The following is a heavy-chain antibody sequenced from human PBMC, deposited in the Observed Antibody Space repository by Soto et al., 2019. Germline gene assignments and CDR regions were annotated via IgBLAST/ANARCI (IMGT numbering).Heavy chain of an antibody. J-gene: IGHJ6*02. D-gene: IGHD3-22*01. V-gene: IGHV1-2*04. CDR2: INPNSGVT. CDR1: GYTFTDFL. CDR3: ARDKSTSDYPFYYYGMDV. Sequence: QVKLVQSGAEGKKPGASVKVSCKASGYTFTDFLIHWVRQAPGQGLEWRGGINPNSGVTSYAQKFQGWVTMTRDTSISTAYMDLSRLRSDDTAVYYCARDKSTSDYPFYYYGMDVWGPGTTVTVSS.